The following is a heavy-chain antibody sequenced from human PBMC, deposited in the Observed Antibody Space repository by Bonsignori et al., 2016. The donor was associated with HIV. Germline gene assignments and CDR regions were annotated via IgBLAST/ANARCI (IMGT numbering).Heavy chain of an antibody. CDR1: GGSISSGSYY. V-gene: IGHV4-61*02. D-gene: IGHD2-8*02. CDR2: IYTSGST. Sequence: SETLSLTCTVSGGSISSGSYYWSWIRQPAGKGLEWIGRIYTSGSTNYNPSLKSRVTISEDTSKNQFSLKLSSVTAADTAVYYCARGGGLAMYAIGDMDVWGKGTTVTVSS. J-gene: IGHJ6*03. CDR3: ARGGGLAMYAIGDMDV.